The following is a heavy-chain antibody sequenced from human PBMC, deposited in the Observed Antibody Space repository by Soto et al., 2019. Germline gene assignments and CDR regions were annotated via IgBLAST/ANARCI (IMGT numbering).Heavy chain of an antibody. CDR1: GGSFSGYY. CDR3: ASFPRTVWLIRDYMDV. Sequence: SETLSLTCAVYGGSFSGYYWSWIRQPPGKGLEWIGEINHSGSTNYNPSLKSRVTISVDTSKNQFSLKLSSVTAADTAVYYCASFPRTVWLIRDYMDVWGKGTTVTVSS. CDR2: INHSGST. J-gene: IGHJ6*03. D-gene: IGHD3-22*01. V-gene: IGHV4-34*01.